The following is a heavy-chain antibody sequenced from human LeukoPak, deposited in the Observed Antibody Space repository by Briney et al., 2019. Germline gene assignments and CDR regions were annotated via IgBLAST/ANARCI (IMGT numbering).Heavy chain of an antibody. J-gene: IGHJ4*02. CDR2: IKQDGSEK. CDR1: GFTFSNYW. V-gene: IGHV3-7*01. D-gene: IGHD1-26*01. Sequence: GGSLRLSCAASGFTFSNYWMSWVRQAPGKGLEWVANIKQDGSEKYYVDSVKGRFTISRDSAKNSLYLQMNSLRAEDTAVYYCAREEPSSSFFDYWGQGTLVTVSS. CDR3: AREEPSSSFFDY.